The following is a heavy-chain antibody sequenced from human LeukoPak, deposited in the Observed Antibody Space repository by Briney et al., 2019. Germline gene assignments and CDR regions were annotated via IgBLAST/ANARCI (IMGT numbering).Heavy chain of an antibody. V-gene: IGHV3-53*01. CDR3: ARDAPQVTAAGVLAS. CDR2: MYSRGDT. J-gene: IGHJ5*02. CDR1: GFTVSDNY. Sequence: GGSLRLSCAASGFTVSDNYMSWVRQAPGKGLEWVSVMYSRGDTYYANSVKGRFTFSRDISKNTLYLQMNGLRIEDTAMYYCARDAPQVTAAGVLASWGQGTLVIVSS. D-gene: IGHD6-13*01.